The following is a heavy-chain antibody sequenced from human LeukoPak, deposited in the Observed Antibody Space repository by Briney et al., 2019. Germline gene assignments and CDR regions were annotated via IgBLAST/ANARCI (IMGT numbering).Heavy chain of an antibody. CDR2: IYPGDSDT. Sequence: GESLKISCKGSGYSFTSYWIGWVRQLPGKGLEWMGIIYPGDSDTRYSPSFQGQVTISADKSISTAYLQWSSLKASDTAMYYCARALYDFWSGYYRGYAFDIWGQGTMVTVSS. CDR1: GYSFTSYW. V-gene: IGHV5-51*01. CDR3: ARALYDFWSGYYRGYAFDI. D-gene: IGHD3-3*01. J-gene: IGHJ3*02.